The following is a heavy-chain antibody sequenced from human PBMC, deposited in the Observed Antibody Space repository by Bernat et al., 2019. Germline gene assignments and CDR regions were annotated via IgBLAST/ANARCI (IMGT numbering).Heavy chain of an antibody. J-gene: IGHJ4*02. CDR1: GDSISSGAYY. CDR2: IYYSGST. Sequence: QVQLQESGPGLVKPSQTLSLTCTVSGDSISSGAYYWSWIRQHPGKGLEWIGYIYYSGSTYYNPSLKSRVTISVDTSKNQLSLKLSSVTAADTAVYYCARDSGGRGIAGAGNFDYWGQGTLVTVSS. V-gene: IGHV4-31*03. D-gene: IGHD6-19*01. CDR3: ARDSGGRGIAGAGNFDY.